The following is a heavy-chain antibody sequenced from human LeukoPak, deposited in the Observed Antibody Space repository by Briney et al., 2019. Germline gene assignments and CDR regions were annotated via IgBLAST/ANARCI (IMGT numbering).Heavy chain of an antibody. J-gene: IGHJ4*02. CDR1: GGSISSSSYY. CDR2: IYYSGST. Sequence: SETLSLTCTVSGGSISSSSYYWGWIRQPPGKGLEWIESIYYSGSTYYNPSLKSRVTISVDTSKNQFSLKLSSVTAADTAVYYCARSYVVVVAATRLSVATPFDYWGQGTLVTVSS. V-gene: IGHV4-39*01. CDR3: ARSYVVVVAATRLSVATPFDY. D-gene: IGHD2-15*01.